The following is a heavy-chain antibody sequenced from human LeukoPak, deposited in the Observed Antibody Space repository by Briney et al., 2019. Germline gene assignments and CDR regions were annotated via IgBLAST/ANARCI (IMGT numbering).Heavy chain of an antibody. CDR1: GYTFTGYY. CDR3: ARYYGDYELIDY. J-gene: IGHJ4*02. Sequence: ASVKVSCKASGYTFTGYYMHWVRQAPGQGLEWMGWINPNSGGTNYAQKFQGRVTMTRDTSISTAYMELSRLRSDDTAVYYCARYYGDYELIDYWGQGTLVTVSS. V-gene: IGHV1-2*02. CDR2: INPNSGGT. D-gene: IGHD4-17*01.